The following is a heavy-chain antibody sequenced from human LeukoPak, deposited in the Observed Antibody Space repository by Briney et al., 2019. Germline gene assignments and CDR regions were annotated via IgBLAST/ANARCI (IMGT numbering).Heavy chain of an antibody. Sequence: GGSLRLSCAASGFTFSSYSMSWVRQAPGKGLEWLSYISSSSSIIYYADSVKGRFTISRDNAKNSLYLQMNSLRAEDTALYYCATGSGHYYGAGSYPGYWGQGTLVTVSS. D-gene: IGHD3-10*01. V-gene: IGHV3-48*01. CDR3: ATGSGHYYGAGSYPGY. J-gene: IGHJ4*02. CDR2: ISSSSSII. CDR1: GFTFSSYS.